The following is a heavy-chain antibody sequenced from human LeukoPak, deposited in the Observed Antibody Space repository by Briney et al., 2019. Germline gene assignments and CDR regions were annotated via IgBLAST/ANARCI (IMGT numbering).Heavy chain of an antibody. CDR3: ARGGCSSTSCPYYYYYYMDV. J-gene: IGHJ6*03. D-gene: IGHD2-2*01. CDR2: INWNGGST. V-gene: IGHV3-20*04. CDR1: GFTFDDYG. Sequence: GGSLRLSCAASGFTFDDYGMSWVRQAPGKGQEWVSGINWNGGSTGYADSVKGRFTISRDNAKNSLYLQMNSLRAEDTALYYCARGGCSSTSCPYYYYYYMDVWGKGTTVTVSS.